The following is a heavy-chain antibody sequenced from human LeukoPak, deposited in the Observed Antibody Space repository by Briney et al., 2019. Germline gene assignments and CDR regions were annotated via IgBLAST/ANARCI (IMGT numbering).Heavy chain of an antibody. J-gene: IGHJ4*02. Sequence: PGGSLRLSCAASGFTVSSNYMSWVRQAPGKGLEWVSVIYSGGSTYYADSVKGRFTISRDNSKNTLYLQINSLRAEDTAVYYCARAALYGDYVFDYWGQGTLVTVSS. CDR3: ARAALYGDYVFDY. D-gene: IGHD4-17*01. CDR1: GFTVSSNY. CDR2: IYSGGST. V-gene: IGHV3-53*01.